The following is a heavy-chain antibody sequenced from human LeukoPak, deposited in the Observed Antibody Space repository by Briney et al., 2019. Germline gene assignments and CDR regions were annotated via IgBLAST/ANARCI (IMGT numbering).Heavy chain of an antibody. Sequence: GGSLRLSCAASGFTFSTYEMNWVRQAPGKGLEWVSYISSTGTTIYYAGSVKGRFTISRDNAKNSLNLEMNSLRGEDTAVYYCVRGPGYSYGAYYCYGMDVWGQGTTVTVSS. V-gene: IGHV3-48*03. J-gene: IGHJ6*02. D-gene: IGHD5-18*01. CDR2: ISSTGTTI. CDR1: GFTFSTYE. CDR3: VRGPGYSYGAYYCYGMDV.